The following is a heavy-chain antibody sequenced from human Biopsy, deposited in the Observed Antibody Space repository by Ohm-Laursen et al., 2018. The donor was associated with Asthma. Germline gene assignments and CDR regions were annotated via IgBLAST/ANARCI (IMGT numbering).Heavy chain of an antibody. Sequence: TQTLTLTCSFSGFSPSSSGANVNWIRQPPGKALERLARIDWEEDKFYSTSLRTRLTISKGSSEDQVVLTMTNMGPVDTATYYCTRHNDYWGPGILVTVSS. CDR3: TRHNDY. CDR2: IDWEEDK. CDR1: GFSPSSSGAN. V-gene: IGHV2-70*04. J-gene: IGHJ4*02. D-gene: IGHD1-14*01.